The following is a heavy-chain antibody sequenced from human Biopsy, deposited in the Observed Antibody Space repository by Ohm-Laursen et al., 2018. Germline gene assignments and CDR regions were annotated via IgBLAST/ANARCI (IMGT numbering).Heavy chain of an antibody. Sequence: SDTLSLTCTVSGGPIDSYYWSRIRQPPGKALEWIGYTYFTGRTSYNPSLKSRLTISLDTSKNQLSLRLSSVTAADSAIYYCARERQFRFLEGAFDYWGQGILVTVSS. J-gene: IGHJ4*02. CDR1: GGPIDSYY. CDR3: ARERQFRFLEGAFDY. V-gene: IGHV4-59*01. D-gene: IGHD3-3*01. CDR2: TYFTGRT.